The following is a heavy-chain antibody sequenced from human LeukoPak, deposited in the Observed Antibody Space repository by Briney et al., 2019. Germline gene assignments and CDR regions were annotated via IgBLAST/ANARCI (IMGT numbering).Heavy chain of an antibody. J-gene: IGHJ4*02. CDR3: AKVGVGAQQMDY. Sequence: KPSETLSLTCTVSGGPISSSSYYWVWIRQPPGKGLEWIGTIYYSGSTFYNSSLKSRVNLSIDTSTNQFSLKLSSVTAADTAVYYCAKVGVGAQQMDYWGQGTLVTVSS. CDR1: GGPISSSSYY. D-gene: IGHD1-26*01. V-gene: IGHV4-39*01. CDR2: IYYSGST.